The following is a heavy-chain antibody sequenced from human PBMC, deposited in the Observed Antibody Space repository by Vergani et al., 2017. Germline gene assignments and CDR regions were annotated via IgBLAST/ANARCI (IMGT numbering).Heavy chain of an antibody. V-gene: IGHV4-31*03. CDR1: GGSISRGGYY. CDR2: IYYSGST. J-gene: IGHJ5*02. Sequence: QVQLQESGPGLVKPSQTLSLTCTVSGGSISRGGYYWSWIRQHPGKGLEWIGYIYYSGSTYYNPSLKSRVTISVDTSKNQFSLKLSSVTAADTAVYYCARDHDILSKFDPWGQGTLVTVSS. D-gene: IGHD3-9*01. CDR3: ARDHDILSKFDP.